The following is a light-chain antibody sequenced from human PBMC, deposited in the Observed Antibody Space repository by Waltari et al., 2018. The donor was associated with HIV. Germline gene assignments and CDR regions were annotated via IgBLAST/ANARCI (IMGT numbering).Light chain of an antibody. J-gene: IGLJ1*01. V-gene: IGLV2-11*01. Sequence: QSALPQPRSVSGSPGQSVTISCPGNSDDIGRNNYVSWYQQHPGQGPKVILFDVSHRPSGVPDRFSGSKSDNTASLTISGLQVEDEADYYCCSHAGASYVFGTGTTLTVL. CDR2: DVS. CDR1: SDDIGRNNY. CDR3: CSHAGASYV.